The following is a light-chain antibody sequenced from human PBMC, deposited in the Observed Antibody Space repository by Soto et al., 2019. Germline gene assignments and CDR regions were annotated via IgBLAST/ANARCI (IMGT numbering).Light chain of an antibody. J-gene: IGLJ2*01. CDR1: SSDIGSYHY. V-gene: IGLV2-14*01. CDR3: SSYASSSTLV. CDR2: EVS. Sequence: QSALTQPASVSGCPGQSIAISCTGTSSDIGSYHYVSWYQHHPGKAPKLIIYEVSNRPSGVSDRFSGSKSGNTASLTISGLQAEDEADYYCSSYASSSTLVFGGGTKLTVL.